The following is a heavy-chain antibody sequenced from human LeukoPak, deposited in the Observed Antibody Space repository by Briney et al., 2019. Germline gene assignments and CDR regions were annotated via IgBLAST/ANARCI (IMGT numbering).Heavy chain of an antibody. J-gene: IGHJ4*02. Sequence: GASVKVSCKASGYTFTGYYMHWVRQAPGQGLEWMGWINPNSGGTNYAQKFQGRVTMTRDTSISTAYMELSRLRSDDTAVYYCARSTYYDILTGYPAYYWGQGTLVTVSS. CDR1: GYTFTGYY. D-gene: IGHD3-9*01. CDR2: INPNSGGT. V-gene: IGHV1-2*02. CDR3: ARSTYYDILTGYPAYY.